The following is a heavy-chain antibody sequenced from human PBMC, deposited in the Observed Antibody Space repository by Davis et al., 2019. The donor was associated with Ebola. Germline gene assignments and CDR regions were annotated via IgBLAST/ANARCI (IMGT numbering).Heavy chain of an antibody. CDR1: GDSVPSNSAA. CDR2: TYYRSKWYN. Sequence: SCAISGDSVPSNSAAWNWIRQSPSRGLEWLGRTYYRSKWYNDYAVSVKSRITINPDTSKNQFSLQLNSVTPEDTAVYYCARSYGDYEYYYYGMDVWGQGTTVTVSS. V-gene: IGHV6-1*01. CDR3: ARSYGDYEYYYYGMDV. D-gene: IGHD4-17*01. J-gene: IGHJ6*02.